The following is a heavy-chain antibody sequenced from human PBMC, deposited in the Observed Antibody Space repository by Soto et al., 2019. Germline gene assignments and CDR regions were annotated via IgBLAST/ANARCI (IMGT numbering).Heavy chain of an antibody. Sequence: ESGGGVVQPGRSLRLSCAASGFTFSSYAMHWVRQAPGKGLEWVAVISYDGSNKYYADSVKGRFTISRDNSKNTLYLQMNSLRAEDTAVYYCARFTVRGGGEDYFDYWGQGTLVTVSS. V-gene: IGHV3-30-3*01. J-gene: IGHJ4*02. D-gene: IGHD3-10*02. CDR1: GFTFSSYA. CDR2: ISYDGSNK. CDR3: ARFTVRGGGEDYFDY.